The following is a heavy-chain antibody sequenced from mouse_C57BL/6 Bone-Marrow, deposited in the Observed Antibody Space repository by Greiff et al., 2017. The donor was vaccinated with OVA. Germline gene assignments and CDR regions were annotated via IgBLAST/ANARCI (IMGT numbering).Heavy chain of an antibody. CDR1: GYAFSSSW. CDR3: ERSAAQYDY. D-gene: IGHD3-2*02. J-gene: IGHJ2*01. CDR2: IYPGAGDT. V-gene: IGHV1-82*01. Sequence: QVQLQQSGPELVKPGASVKISCKASGYAFSSSWMNWVKQRPGKGLEWIGRIYPGAGDTNYNGKFKGKATLTADKSSSTAYMQLSSLTSEDSAVYSCERSAAQYDYWGQGTTLTVSS.